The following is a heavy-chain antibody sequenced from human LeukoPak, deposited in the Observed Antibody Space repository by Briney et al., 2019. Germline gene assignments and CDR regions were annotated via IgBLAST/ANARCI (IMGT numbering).Heavy chain of an antibody. D-gene: IGHD3-10*01. CDR2: IYYSGST. J-gene: IGHJ4*02. CDR1: GGSISSSSYY. V-gene: IGHV4-39*01. CDR3: AGHCEVRSLDY. Sequence: SETPSLTCTVSGGSISSSSYYWGWIRQPPGKGLEWIGSIYYSGSTYYNPSLKSRVTISVDTSKNQFSLKLSSVTAADTAVYYCAGHCEVRSLDYWGQGTLVTVSS.